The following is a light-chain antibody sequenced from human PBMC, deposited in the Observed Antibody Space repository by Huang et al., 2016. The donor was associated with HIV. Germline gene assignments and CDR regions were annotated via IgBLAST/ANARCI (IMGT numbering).Light chain of an antibody. CDR3: QQYYKTSLT. CDR2: WAS. V-gene: IGKV4-1*01. CDR1: QSVFYNKKNY. Sequence: IVMTQSPDSLTVSLGERATISCKSSQSVFYNKKNYLAWYQQKPRQPPKLLIYWASARESGVPDRFNGSGSGTDFTFTISSLQAEDVAVYYCQQYYKTSLTFGGGTKVEIK. J-gene: IGKJ4*01.